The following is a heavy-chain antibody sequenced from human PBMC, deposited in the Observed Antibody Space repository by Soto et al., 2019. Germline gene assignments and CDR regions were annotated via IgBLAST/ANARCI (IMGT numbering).Heavy chain of an antibody. J-gene: IGHJ4*02. Sequence: PGGSLRLSCAASGFTFSDYYMSWIRQTSGKGLEWVSYIGTRSTYTDYADSVKGRFTISRDNAKRSLYLQMDSLRADDTAVYYCVRNPFDYWGQGTLVTVSS. CDR2: IGTRSTYT. CDR3: VRNPFDY. CDR1: GFTFSDYY. V-gene: IGHV3-11*03.